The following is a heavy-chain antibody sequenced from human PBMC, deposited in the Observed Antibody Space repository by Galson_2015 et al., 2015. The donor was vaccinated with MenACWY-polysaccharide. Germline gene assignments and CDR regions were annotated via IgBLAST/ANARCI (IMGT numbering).Heavy chain of an antibody. D-gene: IGHD6-6*01. CDR2: IYYGGTT. V-gene: IGHV4-39*01. Sequence: SETLSLTCTVSGGSVSSSSYYWGWIRQPPGKGLEWIGSIYYGGTTYYSPSLKSRVTISVDTSNNQLSLKLSSVTAADTAVYYCGRRPRGSSRYFDYWGQGIQVTVSS. J-gene: IGHJ4*02. CDR3: GRRPRGSSRYFDY. CDR1: GGSVSSSSYY.